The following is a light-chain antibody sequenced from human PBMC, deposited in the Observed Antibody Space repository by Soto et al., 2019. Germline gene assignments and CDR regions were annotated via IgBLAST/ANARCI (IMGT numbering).Light chain of an antibody. J-gene: IGKJ1*01. V-gene: IGKV4-1*01. CDR3: QQYYSAPWT. CDR2: WAS. CDR1: QSVFSNSNNKNY. Sequence: DIVMTQSPDSLAVSLGERATINCKSSQSVFSNSNNKNYLAWCQQKPGQPPKLLIYWASTRESGVPDRFSGSGSGTDFTLTISSLQAEDVAVYYCQQYYSAPWTFGQGTKVEIK.